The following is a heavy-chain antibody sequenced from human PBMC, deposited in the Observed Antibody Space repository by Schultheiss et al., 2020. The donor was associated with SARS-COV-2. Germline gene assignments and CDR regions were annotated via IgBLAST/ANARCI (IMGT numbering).Heavy chain of an antibody. V-gene: IGHV3-33*08. CDR2: IWYDGSKK. J-gene: IGHJ4*02. Sequence: GGSLRLSCAASGFTFSSYGMHWVRQAPGKGLEWVAVIWYDGSKKYYADSVKGRFTISRDSSKNTLYLQMNSLRAEDTAMYYCAREQSGSYGGLGDYWGQGTLVTVSS. CDR3: AREQSGSYGGLGDY. D-gene: IGHD1-26*01. CDR1: GFTFSSYG.